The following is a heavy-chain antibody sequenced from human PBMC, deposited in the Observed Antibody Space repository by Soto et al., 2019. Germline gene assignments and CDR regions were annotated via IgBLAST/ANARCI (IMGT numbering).Heavy chain of an antibody. J-gene: IGHJ4*02. CDR3: ARDPRYCSGTSCYY. Sequence: PGGSLRLSCAASGFTFSYYAMSWVRQAPGKGLEWVSAISGTGGSTYYADSVKGRFTISRDNSKNTLYLQMNSLRAEDTAVYYCARDPRYCSGTSCYYWGQGTLVTVSS. CDR2: ISGTGGST. V-gene: IGHV3-23*01. D-gene: IGHD2-2*01. CDR1: GFTFSYYA.